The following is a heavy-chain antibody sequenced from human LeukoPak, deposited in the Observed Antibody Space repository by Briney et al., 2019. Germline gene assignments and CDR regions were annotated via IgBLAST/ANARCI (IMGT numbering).Heavy chain of an antibody. J-gene: IGHJ4*02. V-gene: IGHV3-66*01. CDR3: ARDGLPYYDSSGYSDYPLDY. Sequence: GSLRLSCAASGFTVSSNYMSWVRQAPGKGLEWVSAIYSGGSTYYADSVKGRFTISRDNSKNTLYLQMNSLRAEDTAVYYCARDGLPYYDSSGYSDYPLDYWGQGTLVTVSS. D-gene: IGHD3-22*01. CDR2: IYSGGST. CDR1: GFTVSSNY.